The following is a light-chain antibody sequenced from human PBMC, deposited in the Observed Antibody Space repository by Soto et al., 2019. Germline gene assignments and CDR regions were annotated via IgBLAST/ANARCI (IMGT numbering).Light chain of an antibody. CDR1: SSNIGSNT. V-gene: IGLV1-44*01. J-gene: IGLJ2*01. Sequence: QSVLTQPPSASGTSGQRVTISCSGSSSNIGSNTVNWYQQLPGTAPKLLIYSNNQRPSGVPDRFSGSKSGTSASLAISGLQPEDEADYYCAAWDDSLNGQVVFGGGTKLTVL. CDR2: SNN. CDR3: AAWDDSLNGQVV.